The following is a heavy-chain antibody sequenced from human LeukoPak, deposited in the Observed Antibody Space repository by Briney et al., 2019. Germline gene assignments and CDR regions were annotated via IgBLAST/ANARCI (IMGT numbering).Heavy chain of an antibody. Sequence: SETLSLTCTVSGGSISSYYWSWIRQPPGKGLEWIGYIYYSGSTNYNPSLKSRVTISVDTSKNQFSLKLSSVTAADTAVYYCASSGYSYDTSLGVDAFDIWGQGTMVTVSS. CDR2: IYYSGST. D-gene: IGHD5-18*01. CDR1: GGSISSYY. J-gene: IGHJ3*02. V-gene: IGHV4-59*01. CDR3: ASSGYSYDTSLGVDAFDI.